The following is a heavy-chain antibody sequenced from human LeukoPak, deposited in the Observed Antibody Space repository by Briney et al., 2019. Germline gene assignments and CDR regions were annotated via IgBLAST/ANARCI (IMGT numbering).Heavy chain of an antibody. J-gene: IGHJ4*02. D-gene: IGHD3-22*01. CDR1: GFIFSDYA. Sequence: PGGSLRLSCAASGFIFSDYAMSWVRQAPGKGLEWVSGISGSGGGTYYADSVKGRFTISRDNSKNTLYLQMNSLRAEDTAVYYCAKSTYYYDSSGYSLDYWGQGTLVTVSS. CDR2: ISGSGGGT. CDR3: AKSTYYYDSSGYSLDY. V-gene: IGHV3-23*01.